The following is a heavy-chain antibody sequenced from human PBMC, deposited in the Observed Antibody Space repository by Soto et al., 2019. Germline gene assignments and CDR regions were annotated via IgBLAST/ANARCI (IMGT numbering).Heavy chain of an antibody. J-gene: IGHJ4*02. V-gene: IGHV4-38-2*02. Sequence: SETLSLTCTVSGYSISSGFYWGWIRQPPGKGLEWIGSGYHRGTSYYNPSLQSRVSISMDTSKNQSSLRLASVTAADTAVYYCARGNGYYDTSGDFNSWGQGALVTVSS. D-gene: IGHD3-22*01. CDR1: GYSISSGFY. CDR2: GYHRGTS. CDR3: ARGNGYYDTSGDFNS.